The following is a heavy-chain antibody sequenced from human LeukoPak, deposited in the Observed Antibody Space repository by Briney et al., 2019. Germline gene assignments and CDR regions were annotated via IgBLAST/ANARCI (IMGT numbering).Heavy chain of an antibody. Sequence: PGGSLRLSCAASGFTFDDYAMHWVRQAPGKGLEWVSGISWNSGSIGYADSVKGRFNISRDNDKNSLYLEMNSLKAEDTALYYCAKDIGSSSWYLGNWGQGTLVTVSS. J-gene: IGHJ4*02. CDR1: GFTFDDYA. CDR3: AKDIGSSSWYLGN. D-gene: IGHD6-13*01. CDR2: ISWNSGSI. V-gene: IGHV3-9*01.